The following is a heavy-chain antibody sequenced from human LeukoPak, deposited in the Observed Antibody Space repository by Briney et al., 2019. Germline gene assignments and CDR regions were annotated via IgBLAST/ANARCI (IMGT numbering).Heavy chain of an antibody. V-gene: IGHV3-21*01. CDR1: GFTFSSYS. Sequence: GGSLRLSCAASGFTFSSYSMNWVRQAPGKGLEWVSSITSSGRYIYYADSVKGRFTISRDNSKNTLYLQMNSLRAEDTAVYYCAKDCGGDCYSHSWGQGTLVTVSS. CDR2: ITSSGRYI. J-gene: IGHJ4*02. D-gene: IGHD2-21*02. CDR3: AKDCGGDCYSHS.